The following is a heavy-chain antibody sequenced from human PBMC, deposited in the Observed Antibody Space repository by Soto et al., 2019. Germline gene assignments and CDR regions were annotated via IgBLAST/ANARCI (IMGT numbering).Heavy chain of an antibody. D-gene: IGHD6-13*01. V-gene: IGHV4-59*08. J-gene: IGHJ4*02. Sequence: PSETLSLTCTVYGGSISSYYWSWIRQPPGKGLEWIGYIYYSGSTNYNPSLKSRVTISVDTSKNQFSLKLSSVTAADTAVYYCARHKRAAGTLDNWGQGTLVTVSS. CDR2: IYYSGST. CDR1: GGSISSYY. CDR3: ARHKRAAGTLDN.